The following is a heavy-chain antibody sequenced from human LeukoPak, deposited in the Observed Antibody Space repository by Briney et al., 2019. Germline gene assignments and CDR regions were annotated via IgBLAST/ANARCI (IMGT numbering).Heavy chain of an antibody. V-gene: IGHV1-2*02. CDR1: GYTFTGYY. D-gene: IGHD4-23*01. J-gene: IGHJ2*01. CDR2: INPNSGGT. CDR3: ARHPGKVTNDWYFDL. Sequence: GASVKVSCKASGYTFTGYYIHWVRQAPGQGLEWIGWINPNSGGTNYAQKFQGRVTMTRDTSITTAYMELSRLSSDDTAVYYCARHPGKVTNDWYFDLWGRGTLVTVSS.